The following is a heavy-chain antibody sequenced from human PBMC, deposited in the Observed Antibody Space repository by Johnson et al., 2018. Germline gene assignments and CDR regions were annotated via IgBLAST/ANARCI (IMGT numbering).Heavy chain of an antibody. D-gene: IGHD3-22*01. Sequence: VQLVESGAEVKKPGESLKISCKGSGYSFTSYWIGWVRQMPGKGLEWMGIIYPGDSDTRYSPSFQGQVTISADKSISTAYLQWCSLKASDTAMYYCARPARYYDSRCYLDAFDIWGQVTMVTVSS. CDR3: ARPARYYDSRCYLDAFDI. J-gene: IGHJ3*02. CDR2: IYPGDSDT. CDR1: GYSFTSYW. V-gene: IGHV5-51*01.